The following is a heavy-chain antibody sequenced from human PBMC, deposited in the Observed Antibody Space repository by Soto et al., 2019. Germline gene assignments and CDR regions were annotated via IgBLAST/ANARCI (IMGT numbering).Heavy chain of an antibody. D-gene: IGHD3-3*01. Sequence: QVQLVESGGGVVQPGRSLRLSCAASGFTFSSYAMQWVRQAPGKGLEWVAVISYDGSNKYYADSVKGRFTISRDNSKNTLYLQMISLRSEDTAVYYCARDEIRFSWAYGMDVWGQGTTVTVSS. CDR3: ARDEIRFSWAYGMDV. CDR1: GFTFSSYA. J-gene: IGHJ6*02. V-gene: IGHV3-30-3*01. CDR2: ISYDGSNK.